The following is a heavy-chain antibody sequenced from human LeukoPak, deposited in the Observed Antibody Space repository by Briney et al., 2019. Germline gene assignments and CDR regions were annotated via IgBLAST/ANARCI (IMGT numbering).Heavy chain of an antibody. D-gene: IGHD3-22*01. Sequence: PSETLSLTCTVSGGSISSYYWSWIRQPAGKGLEWIGYIYYSGSTNYNPSFRSRATISVDKSNNRFSLKLSAVTAADSAIYYCAREGYFDTSGYFEYWGQGILVTVSS. CDR2: IYYSGST. CDR3: AREGYFDTSGYFEY. J-gene: IGHJ4*02. CDR1: GGSISSYY. V-gene: IGHV4-59*01.